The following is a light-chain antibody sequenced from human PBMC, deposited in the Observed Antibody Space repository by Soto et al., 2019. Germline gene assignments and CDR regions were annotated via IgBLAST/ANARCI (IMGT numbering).Light chain of an antibody. V-gene: IGKV3-15*01. CDR2: GAS. Sequence: EIVMTQSPATLSVSAGERVTLSCRASQSVSSKLAWYQQKPGQAPRLLVYGASTRATGVPARFSGSGSGTEFTLTISSLQSEDFAVYYCQQYYNWPPWTFGLGTKVEIK. CDR1: QSVSSK. J-gene: IGKJ1*01. CDR3: QQYYNWPPWT.